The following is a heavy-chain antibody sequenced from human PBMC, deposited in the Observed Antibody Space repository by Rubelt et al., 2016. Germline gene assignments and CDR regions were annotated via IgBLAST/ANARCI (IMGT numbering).Heavy chain of an antibody. Sequence: EVQLVESGGGLGQPGGSLRLSCAASGFTFSSYTMNWVRQAPGKGLEGVSAISGSGGRTCYANSVKGRFTISRDNSKKTLFLQMNSLRAEDTAVYYCLSSLADFDYWGQGTLVTVSS. J-gene: IGHJ4*02. CDR3: LSSLADFDY. CDR1: GFTFSSYT. CDR2: ISGSGGRT. V-gene: IGHV3-23*04. D-gene: IGHD2/OR15-2a*01.